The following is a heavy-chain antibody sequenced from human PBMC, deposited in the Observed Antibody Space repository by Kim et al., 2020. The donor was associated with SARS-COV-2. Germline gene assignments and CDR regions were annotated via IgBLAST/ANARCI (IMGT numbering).Heavy chain of an antibody. CDR3: ARAGYRRQFDF. CDR1: GGSVGSGGYY. CDR2: IYYSGST. D-gene: IGHD2-15*01. Sequence: SETLSLTCTVSGGSVGSGGYYWAWIRQPPGKGLEWIATIYYSGSTFYNPSLKSRVTISFDTSKNHFSLKVSSVTAADTAVYYCARAGYRRQFDFWGQ. J-gene: IGHJ4*02. V-gene: IGHV4-39*07.